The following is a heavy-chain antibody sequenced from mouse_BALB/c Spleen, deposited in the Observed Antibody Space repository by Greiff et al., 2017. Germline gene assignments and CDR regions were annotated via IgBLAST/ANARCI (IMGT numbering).Heavy chain of an antibody. CDR2: ISYSGST. CDR1: GYSITSDYA. Sequence: DVQLQESGPGLVKPSQSLSLTCTVTGYSITSDYAWNWIRQFPGNKLEWMGYISYSGSTSYNPSLKSRISITRDTSKNQFFLQLNSVTTEDTATYYCARWNYYGYNYAMDYWGQGTSVTVSS. J-gene: IGHJ4*01. CDR3: ARWNYYGYNYAMDY. D-gene: IGHD1-2*01. V-gene: IGHV3-2*02.